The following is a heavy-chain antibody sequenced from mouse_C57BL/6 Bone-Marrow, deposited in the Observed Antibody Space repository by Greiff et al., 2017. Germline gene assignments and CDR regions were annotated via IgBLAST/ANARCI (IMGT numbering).Heavy chain of an antibody. CDR2: IHPNSGST. D-gene: IGHD2-5*01. CDR3: ARSFYSNYYAVDY. J-gene: IGHJ4*01. V-gene: IGHV1-64*01. CDR1: GYTFTSYW. Sequence: QVHVKQPGAELVKPGASVKLSCKASGYTFTSYWMHWVKQRPGQGLEWIGMIHPNSGSTNYNEKFKSKATLTVDKSSSTAYMQLSSLTSEDSAVXYCARSFYSNYYAVDYWGQGTSVTVSS.